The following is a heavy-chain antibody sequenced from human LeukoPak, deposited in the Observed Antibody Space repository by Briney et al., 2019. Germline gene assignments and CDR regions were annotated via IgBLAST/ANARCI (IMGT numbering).Heavy chain of an antibody. D-gene: IGHD3-3*01. V-gene: IGHV3-23*01. CDR1: GFTFSSYA. J-gene: IGHJ5*02. Sequence: PGGSLRLSCAASGFTFSSYAMSWVRQAPGKGLEWVSAISGSGGSTYCADSVKGRFTISRDNSKNTLYLQMNSLRAEDTAVYYCAKTMRRDNWFDPWGQGTLVTVSS. CDR2: ISGSGGST. CDR3: AKTMRRDNWFDP.